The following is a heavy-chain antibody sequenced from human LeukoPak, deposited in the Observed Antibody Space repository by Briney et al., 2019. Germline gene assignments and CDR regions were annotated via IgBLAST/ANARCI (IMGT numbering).Heavy chain of an antibody. CDR1: SYSISSDYY. D-gene: IGHD2/OR15-2a*01. V-gene: IGHV4-38-2*01. J-gene: IGHJ4*02. Sequence: SETLSLTCAVSSYSISSDYYWGWIRQPPGKGLEWIGSIYHSGSTYYNPSLKSRVTISVDKSKNQFSLKLSSVTAADTAVYYCARKNRYFDYWGQGTLVTVSS. CDR3: ARKNRYFDY. CDR2: IYHSGST.